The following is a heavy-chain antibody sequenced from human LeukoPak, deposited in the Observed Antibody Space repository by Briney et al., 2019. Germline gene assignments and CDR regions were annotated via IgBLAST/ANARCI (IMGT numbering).Heavy chain of an antibody. CDR1: GGSINSNSHN. CDR3: ARRGDSLTDYAFDY. D-gene: IGHD3-9*01. J-gene: IGHJ4*02. V-gene: IGHV4-39*01. CDR2: IYYSGTT. Sequence: PSETLSLTCSVSGGSINSNSHNWDWIRQAPGKGLEWIGNIYYSGTTSYNPSLKSRVTISVDTSKNQFSLRLSSVTAADTAVYYCARRGDSLTDYAFDYWGQGTLVTVSS.